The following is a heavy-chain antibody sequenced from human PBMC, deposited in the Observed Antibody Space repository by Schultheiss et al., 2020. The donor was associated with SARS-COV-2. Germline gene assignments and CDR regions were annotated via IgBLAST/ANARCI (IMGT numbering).Heavy chain of an antibody. CDR3: ARVEVTMIAHTTGAFDI. Sequence: SETLSLTCAVSGYSISSGYYWGWIRQPPGKGLEWIGSIYHSGSTNYNPSLKSRVTISVDTSKNQFSLKLSSVTAADTAVYYCARVEVTMIAHTTGAFDIWGQGTMVTVSS. CDR2: IYHSGST. V-gene: IGHV4-38-2*01. D-gene: IGHD3-22*01. J-gene: IGHJ3*02. CDR1: GYSISSGYY.